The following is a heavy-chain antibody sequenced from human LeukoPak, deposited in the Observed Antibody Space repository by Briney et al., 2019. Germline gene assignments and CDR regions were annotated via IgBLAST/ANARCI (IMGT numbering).Heavy chain of an antibody. CDR2: ISYDGSNK. CDR3: ARASSWRDSDAFDI. V-gene: IGHV3-30-3*01. J-gene: IGHJ3*02. CDR1: GFSFSSYA. D-gene: IGHD2-2*01. Sequence: GRSLRLSCAASGFSFSSYAMHWVRQAPGKGLEWVAVISYDGSNKYYADSVKCRFTISRDNSKNTLYLQMNSLRAEDTAVYYCARASSWRDSDAFDIWGQGTMVTVSS.